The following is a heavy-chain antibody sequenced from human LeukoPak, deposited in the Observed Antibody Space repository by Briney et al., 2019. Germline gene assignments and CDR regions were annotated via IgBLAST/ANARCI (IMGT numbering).Heavy chain of an antibody. D-gene: IGHD2-2*01. Sequence: SVKVSCKASGGTFSSYALSWVRQAPGQGLEWMGGIIPIFGTANYAQKFQGRVTITADESTSTAYMELSSLRSEDTAVYYCARVDCSSTSCYDYYYYGMDVWGKGTTVTVSS. CDR1: GGTFSSYA. CDR2: IIPIFGTA. V-gene: IGHV1-69*01. J-gene: IGHJ6*04. CDR3: ARVDCSSTSCYDYYYYGMDV.